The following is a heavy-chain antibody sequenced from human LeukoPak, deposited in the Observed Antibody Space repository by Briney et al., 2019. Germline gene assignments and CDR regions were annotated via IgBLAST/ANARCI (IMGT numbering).Heavy chain of an antibody. CDR3: AREFGKNYDFWSGYYNWFDP. CDR1: GGTFSSYA. D-gene: IGHD3-3*01. CDR2: IIPIFGTA. V-gene: IGHV1-69*05. J-gene: IGHJ5*02. Sequence: SVKVSCKASGGTFSSYAISWVRQAPGQGLEWMGGIIPIFGTANYARKFQGRVTITTDESTSAAYMELSSLRSEDTAVYYCAREFGKNYDFWSGYYNWFDPWGQGTLVTVSS.